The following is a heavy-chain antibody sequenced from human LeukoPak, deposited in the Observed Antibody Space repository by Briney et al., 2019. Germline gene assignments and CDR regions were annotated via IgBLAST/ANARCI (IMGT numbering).Heavy chain of an antibody. CDR2: TYYRSKWYN. J-gene: IGHJ4*02. Sequence: SQTLSLTCGISGDXVSSNSAGWNWVRQSPSRGLEWLGRTYYRSKWYNDYALSVQSRITINSDTSKNQFSLHLSSVTPADTAVHYSARHSSSSYFDYWGQGTLVTVSS. CDR3: ARHSSSSYFDY. V-gene: IGHV6-1*01. CDR1: GDXVSSNSAG. D-gene: IGHD6-13*01.